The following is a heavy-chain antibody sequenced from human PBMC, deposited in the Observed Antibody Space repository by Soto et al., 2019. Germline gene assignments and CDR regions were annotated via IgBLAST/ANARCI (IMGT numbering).Heavy chain of an antibody. V-gene: IGHV4-34*01. D-gene: IGHD3-22*01. CDR2: INHSGST. CDR1: GGSFSGYY. Sequence: SETLSLTCAVYGGSFSGYYWSWIRQPPGKGLEWIGEINHSGSTNYNPSLKSRVTISVDTSKNQFSLKLSSVTAADTAVYYCARHKTYYYDSSGYCYYYYYYGMDVWGQGTTVTVSS. CDR3: ARHKTYYYDSSGYCYYYYYYGMDV. J-gene: IGHJ6*02.